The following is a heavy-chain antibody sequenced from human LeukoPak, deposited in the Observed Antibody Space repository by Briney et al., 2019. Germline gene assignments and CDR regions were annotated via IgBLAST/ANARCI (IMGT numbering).Heavy chain of an antibody. CDR2: IRSKAYGGTT. CDR1: GFTFGDYA. D-gene: IGHD3-22*01. CDR3: TRDLLYYYDSSGYPFYY. J-gene: IGHJ4*02. Sequence: PGGSLRLSCTASGFTFGDYAMSWVRQAPGKGLEWVGFIRSKAYGGTTEYAASVKGRFTISRDDSKSIAYLQMNSLKTEDTAVYYCTRDLLYYYDSSGYPFYYWGQGTLVTVSS. V-gene: IGHV3-49*04.